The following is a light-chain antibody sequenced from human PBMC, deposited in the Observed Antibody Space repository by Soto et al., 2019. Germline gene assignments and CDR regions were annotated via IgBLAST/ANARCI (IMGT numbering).Light chain of an antibody. CDR2: GNS. CDR1: SSNIGAGYD. V-gene: IGLV1-40*01. J-gene: IGLJ1*01. Sequence: QSVLTQPPSVSGAPGQRVTISCTGSSSNIGAGYDVHWYQQLPGTAPKLLIYGNSNRPSGVPDRFSGSKSGTSASLAITGLQAEDEADYYCQSYDSSLSGRVFGTGTKPPS. CDR3: QSYDSSLSGRV.